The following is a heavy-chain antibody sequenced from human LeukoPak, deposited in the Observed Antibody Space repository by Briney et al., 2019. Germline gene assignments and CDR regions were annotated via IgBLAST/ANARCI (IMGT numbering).Heavy chain of an antibody. CDR3: AKDNYDILTGEFDY. Sequence: GGSLRLSCAASGFTFDDYGIHWVRQAPAKGLEWVAFIRYDGSREYYPDSVKGRFTISRDNSKNTLYLQMNSLRAEDMALYYCAKDNYDILTGEFDYWGQGTLVTVSS. V-gene: IGHV3-30*02. J-gene: IGHJ4*02. CDR2: IRYDGSRE. D-gene: IGHD3-9*01. CDR1: GFTFDDYG.